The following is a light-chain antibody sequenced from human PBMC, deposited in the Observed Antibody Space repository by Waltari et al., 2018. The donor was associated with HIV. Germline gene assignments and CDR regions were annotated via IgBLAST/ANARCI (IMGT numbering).Light chain of an antibody. V-gene: IGLV2-11*01. CDR2: VVI. CDR3: GSYAGYNTCEV. J-gene: IGLJ1*01. Sequence: QSALTQPRSVSGSPGQSVTISCTGTKSDVGGYNYVSWYQQHPGKAPRGKIYVVIKRPAGVPYRFSGSKAGKTASLTNSVLQADDEADDYCGSYAGYNTCEVCGAGTKGTV. CDR1: KSDVGGYNY.